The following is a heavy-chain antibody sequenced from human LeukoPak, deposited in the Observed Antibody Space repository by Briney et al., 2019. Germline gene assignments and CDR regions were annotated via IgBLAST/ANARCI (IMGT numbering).Heavy chain of an antibody. CDR2: ITSSSDYV. CDR3: AREFKSGYGMWA. Sequence: PGGSLRLSCAASGFTFTSPSMNWVRQAPGKGLEWVSSITSSSDYVYYADSVKGRFTISRDNAENSLHLQMNSLRADDTAVYYCAREFKSGYGMWAWGQGTLVTVSS. CDR1: GFTFTSPS. D-gene: IGHD5-18*01. J-gene: IGHJ5*02. V-gene: IGHV3-21*01.